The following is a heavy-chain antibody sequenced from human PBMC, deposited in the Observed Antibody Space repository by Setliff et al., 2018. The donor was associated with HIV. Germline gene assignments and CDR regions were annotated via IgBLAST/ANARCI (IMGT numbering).Heavy chain of an antibody. CDR2: IDDSGSI. J-gene: IGHJ5*02. V-gene: IGHV4-34*01. D-gene: IGHD3-10*01. Sequence: SETLSLTCVVYTESLTRYDWAWIRQSPEKGLEWIGEIDDSGSIIYNPSLQSRVTMSVDTSENQFSLKVRSLTAADTGLYYCARVKSIKTTLVRLWPRFDLWGQGTQVTVSS. CDR1: TESLTRYD. CDR3: ARVKSIKTTLVRLWPRFDL.